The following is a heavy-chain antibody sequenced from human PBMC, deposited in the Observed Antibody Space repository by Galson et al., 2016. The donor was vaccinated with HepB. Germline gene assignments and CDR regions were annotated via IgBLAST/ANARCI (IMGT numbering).Heavy chain of an antibody. D-gene: IGHD4-17*01. Sequence: SLRLSCAASGFTFKNYGMHWVRQAPGKGLEWVSAIGGSGDDTYYADSVKGRFTISRDTSKNTLYLQMNSLRGDDTAIYFCAKGGDYDCWGQGTLVTVSS. CDR1: GFTFKNYG. J-gene: IGHJ4*02. V-gene: IGHV3-23*01. CDR2: IGGSGDDT. CDR3: AKGGDYDC.